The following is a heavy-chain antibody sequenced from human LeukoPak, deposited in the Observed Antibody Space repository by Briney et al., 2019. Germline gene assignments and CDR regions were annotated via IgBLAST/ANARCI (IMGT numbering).Heavy chain of an antibody. Sequence: PGGSLRLSCAASGFTFSSYAMDWVRQAPGKGLEWVAVISYDGSNKYYADSVKGRLTISRDNSKNTLYLQMNSLRAEDTAVYYCARDRYDYGDYRHAFDIWGQGTMVTVSS. CDR2: ISYDGSNK. V-gene: IGHV3-30-3*01. D-gene: IGHD4-17*01. J-gene: IGHJ3*02. CDR3: ARDRYDYGDYRHAFDI. CDR1: GFTFSSYA.